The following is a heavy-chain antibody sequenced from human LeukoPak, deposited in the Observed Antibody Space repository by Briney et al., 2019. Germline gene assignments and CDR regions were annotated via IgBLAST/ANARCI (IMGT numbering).Heavy chain of an antibody. Sequence: SGTLSLTCAVSGGSISSSNWWNWVRQPPGKGLEWIGEIYHSGSTNYNPSLKSRVTISVDTSKNQFSLKLSSVTAADTAVYYCARRYSSSSYNWFDPWGQGTLVTVSS. D-gene: IGHD6-6*01. V-gene: IGHV4-4*02. CDR2: IYHSGST. CDR3: ARRYSSSSYNWFDP. CDR1: GGSISSSNW. J-gene: IGHJ5*02.